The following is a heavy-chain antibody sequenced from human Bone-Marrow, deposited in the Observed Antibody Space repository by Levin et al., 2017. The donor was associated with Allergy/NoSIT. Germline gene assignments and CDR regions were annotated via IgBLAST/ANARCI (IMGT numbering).Heavy chain of an antibody. CDR3: ARDPQTTVVTSYFDY. J-gene: IGHJ4*02. CDR2: INQDGGEK. Sequence: LSLTCAASGFTFSSSWMTWVRQAPGKGLEWVANINQDGGEKYYVDSVKGRFTISRDNAKNSLYLHMNSLRAEDTAVYYCARDPQTTVVTSYFDYWGQGTLVTVSS. D-gene: IGHD4-23*01. CDR1: GFTFSSSW. V-gene: IGHV3-7*01.